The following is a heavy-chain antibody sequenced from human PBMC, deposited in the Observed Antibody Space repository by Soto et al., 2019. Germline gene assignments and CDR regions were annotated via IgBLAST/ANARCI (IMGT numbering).Heavy chain of an antibody. CDR2: IYYSGST. Sequence: QLQLQESGPGLVKPSETLSLTCTVSGGSISSSSYYWGWIRQPPGKGLEWIGSIYYSGSTYYNPSLKSLVTISVDTSKNQFSLKLSSVTAADTAVYYCARGYYDYIWGSYRLNYYFDYWGQGTLVTVSS. D-gene: IGHD3-16*02. CDR1: GGSISSSSYY. CDR3: ARGYYDYIWGSYRLNYYFDY. V-gene: IGHV4-39*01. J-gene: IGHJ4*02.